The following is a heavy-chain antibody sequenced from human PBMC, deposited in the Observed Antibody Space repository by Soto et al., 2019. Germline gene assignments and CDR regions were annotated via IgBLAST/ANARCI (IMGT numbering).Heavy chain of an antibody. V-gene: IGHV2-5*02. D-gene: IGHD2-21*02. Sequence: QITLKESGPTLVKPTQTLTLTCTFSGFSLSTSGVGVGWIRQPPGKALEWLALIYWDDDKRYSPSLKSRLTITKDTSKNQVVLTMTNMDPVDTATYYCAHRQTYCGGNCYSGFDYWGQEPWSPSPQ. J-gene: IGHJ4*01. CDR2: IYWDDDK. CDR3: AHRQTYCGGNCYSGFDY. CDR1: GFSLSTSGVG.